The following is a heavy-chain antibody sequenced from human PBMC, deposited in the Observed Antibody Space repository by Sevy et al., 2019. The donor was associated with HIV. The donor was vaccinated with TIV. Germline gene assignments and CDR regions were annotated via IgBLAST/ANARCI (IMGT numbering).Heavy chain of an antibody. CDR2: ISSSGSTI. D-gene: IGHD3-10*01. CDR1: GFTFSDYC. V-gene: IGHV3-11*01. J-gene: IGHJ6*02. Sequence: GGSLRLSCAASGFTFSDYCMSWIRQAPGKGLEWVSYISSSGSTIYYADSVKGRFTISRDNAKNSLYLQMNSLRAEDTAVYYCAREAGSGSYYQQIDYYYGMDVWGQGTTVTVSS. CDR3: AREAGSGSYYQQIDYYYGMDV.